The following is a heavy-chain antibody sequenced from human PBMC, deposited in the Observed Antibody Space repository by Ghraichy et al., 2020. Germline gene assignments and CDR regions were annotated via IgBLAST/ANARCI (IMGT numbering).Heavy chain of an antibody. Sequence: GGSLRLSCAASGFTFSNYWMHWVRQVPGKGLVWVARTNEYGTFVNYADSVKGRFTISRDNAKDTLYLQMNGLTAEDAAVYYCANDLSGSYDFWGPGTLVTVSS. CDR3: ANDLSGSYDF. CDR1: GFTFSNYW. V-gene: IGHV3-74*01. CDR2: TNEYGTFV. D-gene: IGHD1-26*01. J-gene: IGHJ4*02.